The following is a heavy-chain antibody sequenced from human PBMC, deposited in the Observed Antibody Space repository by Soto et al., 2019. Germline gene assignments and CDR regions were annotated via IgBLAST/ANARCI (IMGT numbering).Heavy chain of an antibody. Sequence: ASVKVSCKASGGTFSSYAISWVRQAPGQGLEWMGGIIPIFGTANYAQKFQGRVTITADESTSTAYMELSSLRSEETAVYYCARETVRTVRNNCFDTWGQGTLVTVSS. CDR1: GGTFSSYA. V-gene: IGHV1-69*13. D-gene: IGHD3-10*01. CDR2: IIPIFGTA. J-gene: IGHJ5*02. CDR3: ARETVRTVRNNCFDT.